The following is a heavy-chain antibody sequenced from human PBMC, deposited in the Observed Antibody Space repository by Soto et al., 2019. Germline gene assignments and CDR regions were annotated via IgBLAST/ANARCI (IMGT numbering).Heavy chain of an antibody. V-gene: IGHV3-23*01. D-gene: IGHD2-8*01. CDR2: ISGSGGST. CDR3: ATQGHIVLMVYATVDY. Sequence: GGSLRLSCAASGFTFSSYAMSWVRQAPGKGLEWVSAISGSGGSTYYADSVKGRFTISRDNSKNPLYLQMNSLRAEDTAVYYCATQGHIVLMVYATVDYWGQGTLVTVSS. J-gene: IGHJ4*02. CDR1: GFTFSSYA.